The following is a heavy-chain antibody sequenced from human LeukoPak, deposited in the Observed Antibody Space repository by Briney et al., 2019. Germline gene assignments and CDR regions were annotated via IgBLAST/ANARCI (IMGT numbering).Heavy chain of an antibody. CDR3: AGDQGRWLRAVDY. CDR2: ISSSGSTK. CDR1: GFTFSSYE. J-gene: IGHJ4*02. Sequence: GGSLRLSCAASGFTFSSYEMNWVRQAPGKGLEWVSYISSSGSTKYYADSVKGRFTISRDNAKNSLYLQMNTLRVEDTAVYYCAGDQGRWLRAVDYWGQGTLVTVSS. D-gene: IGHD5-12*01. V-gene: IGHV3-48*03.